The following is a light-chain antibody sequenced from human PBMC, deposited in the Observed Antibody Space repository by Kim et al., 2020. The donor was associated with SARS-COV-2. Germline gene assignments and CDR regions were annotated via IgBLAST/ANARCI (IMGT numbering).Light chain of an antibody. CDR3: SSSTSRNTYV. CDR2: DVS. J-gene: IGLJ1*01. Sequence: QSALTQPASVSGSPGQSITISCTGTSSDVGGYNYVSWYQQHPGKAPKLMIYDVSKRPPGVSNRFSGSKSGNTASLTVSGLQAEDEADYYCSSSTSRNTYVFGTGTKVTVL. CDR1: SSDVGGYNY. V-gene: IGLV2-14*01.